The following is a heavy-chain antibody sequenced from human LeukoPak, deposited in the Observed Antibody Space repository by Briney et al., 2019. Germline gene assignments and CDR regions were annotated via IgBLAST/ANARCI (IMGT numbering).Heavy chain of an antibody. D-gene: IGHD4-17*01. CDR1: GFTVSSNY. CDR2: IWFDGNNI. J-gene: IGHJ4*02. Sequence: GGSLRLSCAASGFTVSSNYMSWVRQAPGKGLEWVSVIWFDGNNIDYADSVKGRFTISRDNSKNTLYLQMNRLRVEDTAVYYCAREGEDYGDYPEYWGQGTLVTVSS. CDR3: AREGEDYGDYPEY. V-gene: IGHV3-33*08.